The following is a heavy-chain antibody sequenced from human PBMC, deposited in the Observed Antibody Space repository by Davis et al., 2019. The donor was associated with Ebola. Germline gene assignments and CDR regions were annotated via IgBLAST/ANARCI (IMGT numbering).Heavy chain of an antibody. CDR3: ARPADSSSFYFQH. J-gene: IGHJ1*01. D-gene: IGHD6-13*01. CDR1: GYSFPNYW. V-gene: IGHV5-51*01. Sequence: GESLKISCKTSGYSFPNYWIGWVRQMPGKGLEWMGIIYPGDSDTRYSPSFQGQVTISADKSISTAYLQWSSLKASDTAMYYCARPADSSSFYFQHWGQGTLVTVSS. CDR2: IYPGDSDT.